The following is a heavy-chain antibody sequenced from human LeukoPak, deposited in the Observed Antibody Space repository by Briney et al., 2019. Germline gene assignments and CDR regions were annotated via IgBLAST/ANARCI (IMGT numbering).Heavy chain of an antibody. CDR3: ARDPRGGTSRDNWFDP. Sequence: SETLSLTCTVSGGSISSYYWSWIPQPPGKGLEWIGYIYYSGSTNYNPSLKSRVTISVDTSKHQFSLKLNSVTAADTAVYYCARDPRGGTSRDNWFDPWGQGTLVTVSS. D-gene: IGHD1-1*01. V-gene: IGHV4-59*01. CDR1: GGSISSYY. CDR2: IYYSGST. J-gene: IGHJ5*02.